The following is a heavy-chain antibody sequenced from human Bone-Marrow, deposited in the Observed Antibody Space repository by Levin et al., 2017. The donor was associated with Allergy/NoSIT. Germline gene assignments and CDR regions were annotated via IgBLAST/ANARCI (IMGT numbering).Heavy chain of an antibody. D-gene: IGHD2-2*01. CDR2: ISYDGKTK. V-gene: IGHV3-30*04. CDR3: ARDGVVPAAPYYYGLDV. J-gene: IGHJ6*01. Sequence: GGSLRLSCAASGFTFINYAMHWVRQAPGKGLEWVAVISYDGKTKYYADSVKGRFTLSRDNSKNMLYVQMNSLTTEDTAVYFCARDGVVPAAPYYYGLDVWGQGTTVTVSS. CDR1: GFTFINYA.